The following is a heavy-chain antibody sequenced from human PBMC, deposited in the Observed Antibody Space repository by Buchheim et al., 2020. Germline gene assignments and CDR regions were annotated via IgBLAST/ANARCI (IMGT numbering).Heavy chain of an antibody. CDR3: ARDGAGIAAAGTCFDY. CDR1: GFTFSSYW. CDR2: IKQDGSEK. J-gene: IGHJ4*02. Sequence: EVQLVESGGGLVQPGGSLRLSCAASGFTFSSYWMSWVRQAPGKGLEWVANIKQDGSEKYYVDSVKGRFTISRDNAQNSLYLQMNSLRAEDTAVYYCARDGAGIAAAGTCFDYWGQGTL. V-gene: IGHV3-7*01. D-gene: IGHD6-13*01.